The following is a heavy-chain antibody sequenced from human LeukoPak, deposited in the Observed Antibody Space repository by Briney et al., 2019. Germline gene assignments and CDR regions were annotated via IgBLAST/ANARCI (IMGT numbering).Heavy chain of an antibody. D-gene: IGHD3-22*01. V-gene: IGHV3-23*01. CDR3: AKPPSSGYYWGADFDY. CDR2: ISGSGGST. Sequence: PGGSLRLSCAASGFTFSSYAMSWVRQAPGKGLEWVSAISGSGGSTYYADSVKGRFTISRDNSKNTLYLQMNSLRAEDTAVYYCAKPPSSGYYWGADFDYWGQGTLVTVSS. CDR1: GFTFSSYA. J-gene: IGHJ4*02.